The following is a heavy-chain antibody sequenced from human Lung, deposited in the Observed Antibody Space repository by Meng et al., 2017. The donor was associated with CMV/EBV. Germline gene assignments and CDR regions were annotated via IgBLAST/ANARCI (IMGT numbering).Heavy chain of an antibody. Sequence: SGGAVSSGSDYWGWIRQPPGKTLEWIGYIYYSGSTNYNSSLKGRVIISADTSKNQFSLKLSSVTAADTAVYYCARGGGTTVAPTLDYWGQGTLVTVSS. CDR2: IYYSGST. J-gene: IGHJ4*02. V-gene: IGHV4-61*01. CDR3: ARGGGTTVAPTLDY. D-gene: IGHD4-23*01. CDR1: GGAVSSGSDY.